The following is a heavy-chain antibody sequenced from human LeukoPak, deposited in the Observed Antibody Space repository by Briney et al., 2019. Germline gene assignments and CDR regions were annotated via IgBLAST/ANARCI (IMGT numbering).Heavy chain of an antibody. V-gene: IGHV3-43*02. CDR1: GXTFDDYA. Sequence: GGSLRLSCAASGXTFDDYAMHWVRQAPGKGLEWVSLISGDGGSTYYADSVKGRFTISRDNSKNSLYLQMNSLRTEDTALYYCAKGTWDDILTGFDYWGQGTLVTVSS. J-gene: IGHJ4*02. CDR3: AKGTWDDILTGFDY. CDR2: ISGDGGST. D-gene: IGHD3-9*01.